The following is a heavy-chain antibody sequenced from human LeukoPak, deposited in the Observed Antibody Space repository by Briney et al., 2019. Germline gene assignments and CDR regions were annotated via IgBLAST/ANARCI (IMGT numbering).Heavy chain of an antibody. CDR3: ARSTYYYDRSAFFFPDYFDY. CDR2: IFSSGST. J-gene: IGHJ4*02. V-gene: IGHV4-30-4*01. CDR1: GSSIKKDNFF. Sequence: SETLSLTCNVSGSSIKKDNFFWNWIRQPRGEGLERIGYIFSSGSTYYNPSLKSRVTFSVDTSNNHFSLNLRSVTAADTAVYYCARSTYYYDRSAFFFPDYFDYWGQGIQVTVSS. D-gene: IGHD3-22*01.